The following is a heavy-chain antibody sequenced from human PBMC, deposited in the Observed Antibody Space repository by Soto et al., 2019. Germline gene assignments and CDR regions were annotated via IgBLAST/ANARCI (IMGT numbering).Heavy chain of an antibody. J-gene: IGHJ5*01. CDR3: ARSYPRSILSTSLTTSYRFDS. CDR2: INQRGTT. V-gene: IGHV4-34*04. Sequence: QVQRQQWGTGLLKPSETLSLHCAVYGESLRGYYWSWIRQTPAMGLEWIGEINQRGTTNHDSSLTSRASISSDTSKNQLSPRLNHVTAADPAAYYCARSYPRSILSTSLTTSYRFDSWVQGTRVTVPS. CDR1: GESLRGYY. D-gene: IGHD2-21*01.